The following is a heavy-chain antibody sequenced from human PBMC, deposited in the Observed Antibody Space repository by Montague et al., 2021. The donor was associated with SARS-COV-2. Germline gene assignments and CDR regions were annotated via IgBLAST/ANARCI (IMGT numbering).Heavy chain of an antibody. J-gene: IGHJ4*02. V-gene: IGHV6-1*01. CDR1: GDSVSSNSVA. D-gene: IGHD6-19*01. Sequence: CAISGDSVSSNSVAWSWIRQSPSGGLEWLGRTYYRSKWYSDYAPSVRGRLTVNPDASKNGFSLELNYVTPEDTAVYYCVRYSGWFYFDFWGQGTLVTVSS. CDR3: VRYSGWFYFDF. CDR2: TYYRSKWYS.